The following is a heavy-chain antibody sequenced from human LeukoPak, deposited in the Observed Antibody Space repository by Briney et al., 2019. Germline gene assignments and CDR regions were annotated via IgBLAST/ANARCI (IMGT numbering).Heavy chain of an antibody. Sequence: SETLSLTCTVSGFSITSGYYWGWFRQPPGKGLEWIGNIHHGGSTYSTVSLKSRLTISVDTSKNQFSLRLSSVTAADTAVYYCARERADYFAFDIWGQGTMVTVSS. CDR3: ARERADYFAFDI. D-gene: IGHD2/OR15-2a*01. V-gene: IGHV4-38-2*02. CDR2: IHHGGST. J-gene: IGHJ3*02. CDR1: GFSITSGYY.